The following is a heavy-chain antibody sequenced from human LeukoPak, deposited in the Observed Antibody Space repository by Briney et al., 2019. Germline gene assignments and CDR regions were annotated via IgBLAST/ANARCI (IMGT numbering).Heavy chain of an antibody. CDR3: ARRSGWYRYFDY. CDR2: IYTSGST. D-gene: IGHD6-19*01. Sequence: PSETLSLTCTVSGGSISSYYWSWIRQPPGKGLEWIGYIYTSGSTNYNPSLKNRVTISVDTSKNQFSLKLSSVTAADTAVYYCARRSGWYRYFDYWGQGTLVTVSS. V-gene: IGHV4-4*09. CDR1: GGSISSYY. J-gene: IGHJ4*02.